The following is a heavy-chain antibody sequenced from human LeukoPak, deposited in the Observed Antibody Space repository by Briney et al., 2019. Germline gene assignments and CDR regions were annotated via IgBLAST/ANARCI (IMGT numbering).Heavy chain of an antibody. Sequence: GGSLRLSCAASGFTFSSHAMSWVRQAPGKGLEWVSAISGSGGSTYYADSVKGRFTISRDNSKNTLYLQMNSLRAEDTAVYYCAKLSLFGELHFDYWGQGTLVTVSS. V-gene: IGHV3-23*01. J-gene: IGHJ4*02. CDR1: GFTFSSHA. D-gene: IGHD3-10*02. CDR2: ISGSGGST. CDR3: AKLSLFGELHFDY.